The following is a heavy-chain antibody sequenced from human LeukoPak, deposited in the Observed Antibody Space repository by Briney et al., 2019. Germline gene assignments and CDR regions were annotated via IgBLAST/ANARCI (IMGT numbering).Heavy chain of an antibody. CDR3: ARDRVPPPDTAMAVLDY. CDR2: ISSSSSTI. V-gene: IGHV3-48*04. D-gene: IGHD5-18*01. Sequence: QPGGPLRLSCAASGFTFSSYSMNWVRQAPGKGLEWVSYISSSSSTIYYADSVKGRFTISRDNAKNSLYLQMNSLRAEDTAVYYCARDRVPPPDTAMAVLDYWGQGTLVTVSS. CDR1: GFTFSSYS. J-gene: IGHJ4*02.